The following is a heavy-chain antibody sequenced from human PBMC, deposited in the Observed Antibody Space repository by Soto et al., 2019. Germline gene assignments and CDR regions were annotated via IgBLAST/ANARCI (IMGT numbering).Heavy chain of an antibody. CDR2: INSDGSST. Sequence: GGSLRLSCAASGFTFSSYWMHWVRQAPGKGLVWVSRINSDGSSTSYADSVKGRFTISRDNAKNTLYLQMNSLRAEDTAVYYCAREGVAVADYYYYYYMDGWGKGTTVTVSS. V-gene: IGHV3-74*01. D-gene: IGHD6-19*01. CDR1: GFTFSSYW. J-gene: IGHJ6*03. CDR3: AREGVAVADYYYYYYMDG.